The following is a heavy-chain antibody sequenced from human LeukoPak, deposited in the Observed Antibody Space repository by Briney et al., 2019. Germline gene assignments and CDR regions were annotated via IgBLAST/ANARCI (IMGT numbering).Heavy chain of an antibody. CDR1: GYSISNGYY. J-gene: IGHJ4*02. V-gene: IGHV4-38-2*02. D-gene: IGHD3-10*01. CDR3: ARLSGTMVRGIVDY. Sequence: SETLSLTCTVSGYSISNGYYWGWIRQPPGKGLEWIGSIYYSGSTYYNPSLKSRVTISVDTSKNQFSLKLSSVTAADTAVYYCARLSGTMVRGIVDYWGQGTLVTVSS. CDR2: IYYSGST.